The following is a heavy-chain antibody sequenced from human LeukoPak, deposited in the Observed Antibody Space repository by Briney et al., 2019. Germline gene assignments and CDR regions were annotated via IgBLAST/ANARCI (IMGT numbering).Heavy chain of an antibody. D-gene: IGHD5-18*01. V-gene: IGHV1-46*01. CDR1: GYTFTSYY. CDR2: INPSGGST. J-gene: IGHJ3*02. Sequence: ASVKVCCKASGYTFTSYYMHWVRQAPGQGLEWMGIINPSGGSTSYAQKFQGRVTMTRDTSTSTVYMELSSLRSEDTAVYYCARDLVDTAMVLAFDIWGQGTMVTVSS. CDR3: ARDLVDTAMVLAFDI.